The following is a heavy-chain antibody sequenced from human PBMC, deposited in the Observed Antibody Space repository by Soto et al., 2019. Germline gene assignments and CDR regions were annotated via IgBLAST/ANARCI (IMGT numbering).Heavy chain of an antibody. Sequence: EVHLEESGGGLVQPGGSLRLSCVASGFIFTDYWMTWVRQAPGKGLEWLANVRQNGREGYYVDSVKGRFTISRDNARNSVFLQMNGVRPDDTAVYDCARDNWGNDYWGQGTLVTVSS. CDR3: ARDNWGNDY. J-gene: IGHJ4*02. D-gene: IGHD7-27*01. CDR1: GFIFTDYW. CDR2: VRQNGREG. V-gene: IGHV3-7*03.